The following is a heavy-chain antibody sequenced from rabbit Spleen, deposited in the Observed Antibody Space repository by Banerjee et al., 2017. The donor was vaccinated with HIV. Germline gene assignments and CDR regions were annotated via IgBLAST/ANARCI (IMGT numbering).Heavy chain of an antibody. Sequence: QEQLEESGGGLVQPEGSLTLTCTASGFSFSSGYDMSWVRQAPGKGLEWISCIAGSSSGFTYSATWAKGRFTISKTSSTTVTLQMTSLTAADTATYFCARDKELDIWGYEFNLWGPGTLVTVS. CDR1: GFSFSSGYD. V-gene: IGHV1S45*01. CDR3: ARDKELDIWGYEFNL. J-gene: IGHJ4*01. D-gene: IGHD3-1*01. CDR2: IAGSSSGFT.